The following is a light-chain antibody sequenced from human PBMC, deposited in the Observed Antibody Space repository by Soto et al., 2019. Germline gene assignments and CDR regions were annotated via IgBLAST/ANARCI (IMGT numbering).Light chain of an antibody. CDR3: CSYVGSNNYV. V-gene: IGLV2-8*01. CDR2: EVT. J-gene: IGLJ1*01. Sequence: SCTGTSRDVGGYNYVSWYQQYPGKAPKLIMYEVTKRPSGVPDRFSGSKSGNTASLTVSGLQAEDEADYYCCSYVGSNNYVFGTGTKVTVL. CDR1: SRDVGGYNY.